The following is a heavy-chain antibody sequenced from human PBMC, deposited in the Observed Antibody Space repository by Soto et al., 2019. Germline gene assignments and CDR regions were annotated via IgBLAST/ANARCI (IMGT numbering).Heavy chain of an antibody. J-gene: IGHJ4*02. CDR1: VVRCERYG. D-gene: IGHD3-22*01. V-gene: IGHV3-7*03. CDR3: AKDGPDDSSGYFSLDE. Sequence: ESMGLSCAVSVVRCERYGKTWVRQAPGKGMEWVDNVKQDGSERYYVDAVKGRFTISRDNARNSLYLKMDSLRAEDTAVYFCAKDGPDDSSGYFSLDEWGQGSLVTVSS. CDR2: VKQDGSER.